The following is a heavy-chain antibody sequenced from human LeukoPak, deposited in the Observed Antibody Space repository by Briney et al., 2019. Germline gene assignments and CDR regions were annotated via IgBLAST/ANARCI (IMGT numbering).Heavy chain of an antibody. CDR2: IYKSGST. CDR3: ARALGYCSGGSCYYFDY. Sequence: PSETLFLTCTVSGGSISSSTYYWGWIRQPPGKGLEWIGRIYKSGSTYYNPSPESRVTISLDTSKNQFSLKLSSVTAADTAVYFCARALGYCSGGSCYYFDYWGQGTLVTVSS. J-gene: IGHJ4*02. D-gene: IGHD2-15*01. CDR1: GGSISSSTYY. V-gene: IGHV4-39*07.